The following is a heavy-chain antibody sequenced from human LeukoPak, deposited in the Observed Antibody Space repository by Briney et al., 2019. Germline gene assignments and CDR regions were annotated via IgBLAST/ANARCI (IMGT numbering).Heavy chain of an antibody. D-gene: IGHD3-22*01. CDR2: ISYDGSNK. CDR1: GFTFSSYA. V-gene: IGHV3-30-3*01. J-gene: IGHJ4*02. Sequence: GGSLRLSCAASGFTFSSYAMHWVRQAPGKGLEWVAVISYDGSNKYYADSVKGRFTISRDNSKSTLYLQMNSLRAEDTAIYYCARSIPRYDGSAYYPDYWGQGTLDTVSS. CDR3: ARSIPRYDGSAYYPDY.